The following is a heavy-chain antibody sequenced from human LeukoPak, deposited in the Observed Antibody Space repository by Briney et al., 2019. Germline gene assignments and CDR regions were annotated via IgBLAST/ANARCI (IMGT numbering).Heavy chain of an antibody. CDR2: ISGSGGST. CDR1: GFTFSSYA. CDR3: AKVGYCSGGSCSAVYYYYGMDV. Sequence: PGGSLRLSCAASGFTFSSYAMSWVRQAPGKGLEWVSAISGSGGSTYYADSVKDRFTISRDNSKNTLYLQMNSLRAEDTAVYYCAKVGYCSGGSCSAVYYYYGMDVWGQGTTVTVSS. V-gene: IGHV3-23*01. D-gene: IGHD2-15*01. J-gene: IGHJ6*02.